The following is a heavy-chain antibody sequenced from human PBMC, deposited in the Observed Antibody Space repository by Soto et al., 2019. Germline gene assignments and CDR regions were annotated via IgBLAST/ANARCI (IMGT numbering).Heavy chain of an antibody. V-gene: IGHV4-4*07. D-gene: IGHD3-3*01. CDR2: IDNSGST. CDR1: GGSISNYF. CDR3: ARGGQDFWSGPFDY. Sequence: SETLSLTCTVSGGSISNYFCNWIRQPAGKGLEWIGRIDNSGSTNYNPSLKSRITMSADTSRNQFSLKSNSVTAADTAVYYCARGGQDFWSGPFDYWGHGPMVTVYS. J-gene: IGHJ4*01.